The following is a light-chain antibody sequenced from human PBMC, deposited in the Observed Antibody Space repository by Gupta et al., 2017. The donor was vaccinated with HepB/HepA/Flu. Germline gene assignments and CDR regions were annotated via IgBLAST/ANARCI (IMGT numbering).Light chain of an antibody. Sequence: QSVLTQPPSASDIPGQRVTISCSGSSSNVGSNTVNWSQQHPRTAPNLLIYIDNRRPSGVPARFSGSKSGTSASVAISRLQAGDGADYYCSSWYASLSSILFGGGTKVTVL. CDR2: IDN. CDR1: SSNVGSNT. CDR3: SSWYASLSSIL. V-gene: IGLV1-44*01. J-gene: IGLJ2*01.